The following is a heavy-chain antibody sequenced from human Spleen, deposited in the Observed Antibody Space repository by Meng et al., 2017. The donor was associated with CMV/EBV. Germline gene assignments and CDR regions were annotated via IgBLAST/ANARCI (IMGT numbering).Heavy chain of an antibody. D-gene: IGHD2-2*01. J-gene: IGHJ4*02. CDR1: GFTFSSYS. Sequence: GGSLRLSCAASGFTFSSYSMNWVRQAPGKGLEWVSSISSSSSYIYYADSVKGRFAISRDKSKITVYLQMNSLRAEDTAVYYCARDCSSTSCYRFLYWGQGTLVTVSS. CDR2: ISSSSSYI. V-gene: IGHV3-21*01. CDR3: ARDCSSTSCYRFLY.